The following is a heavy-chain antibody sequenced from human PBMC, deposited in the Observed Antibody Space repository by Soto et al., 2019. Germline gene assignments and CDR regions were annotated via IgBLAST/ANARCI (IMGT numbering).Heavy chain of an antibody. CDR3: ARWWSGSRQGFDP. CDR2: IYYSGST. Sequence: QVQLQESGPGLVKPSQTLSLTCTVSGGSISSGDYYWSWIRQHPGKGLEWIGYIYYSGSTYYNPSLQSRVTLSIDXXKNQFSLKLSSVTAADTAVYYCARWWSGSRQGFDPWGQGTLVTVSS. V-gene: IGHV4-31*03. D-gene: IGHD3-3*01. J-gene: IGHJ5*02. CDR1: GGSISSGDYY.